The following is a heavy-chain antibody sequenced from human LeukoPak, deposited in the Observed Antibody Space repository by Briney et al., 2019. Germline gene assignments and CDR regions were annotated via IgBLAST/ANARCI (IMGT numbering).Heavy chain of an antibody. V-gene: IGHV4-4*09. Sequence: PSETLSLTCTVSGGSISSYYWSWIRQPPGKGLEWIGYIYTSGSTNYNPSLKSRVTISVDTSKNQFSLKLSSVTAADTAVYYCASSSAPSLHAFDIWGQGTMVTVSS. J-gene: IGHJ3*02. CDR2: IYTSGST. CDR3: ASSSAPSLHAFDI. CDR1: GGSISSYY.